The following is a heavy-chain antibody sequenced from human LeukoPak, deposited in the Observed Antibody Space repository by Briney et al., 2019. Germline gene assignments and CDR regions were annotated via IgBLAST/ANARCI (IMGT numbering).Heavy chain of an antibody. CDR3: AELGITMIGGV. CDR2: IGQDGSEE. J-gene: IGHJ6*04. D-gene: IGHD3-10*02. Sequence: PGGSLRLSCAASGFTFSSYWMTWVRQAPGKGLEWVANIGQDGSEEYYVDSVKGRFTISRDNAKNSLHLQMNSLRAEDTAVYYCAELGITMIGGVWGKGTTVTISS. V-gene: IGHV3-7*01. CDR1: GFTFSSYW.